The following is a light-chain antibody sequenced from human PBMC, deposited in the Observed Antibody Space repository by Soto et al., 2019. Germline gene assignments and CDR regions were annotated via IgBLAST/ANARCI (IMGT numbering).Light chain of an antibody. CDR2: ASS. J-gene: IGKJ4*01. CDR3: QQTFSTYVS. V-gene: IGKV1-39*01. CDR1: QSISTY. Sequence: DIQMTQSPSSLSASVGDRVTITCRATQSISTYLNWYQNKPGKAPKVLIYASSSLQSGVPSKFSGSGSGTEFTLTISSLQPEDFATYCCQQTFSTYVSFGGGTKVDIK.